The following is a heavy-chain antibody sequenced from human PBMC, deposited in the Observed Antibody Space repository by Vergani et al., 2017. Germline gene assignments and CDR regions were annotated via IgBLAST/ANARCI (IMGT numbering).Heavy chain of an antibody. D-gene: IGHD5-12*01. CDR2: IYYSGST. CDR3: ARGQWIFEK. CDR1: GASIRSSNYY. J-gene: IGHJ4*02. Sequence: QLQLQESGPGLVKPSATLSLTCSVSGASIRSSNYYWGWIRQPPGKGLEWIASIYYSGSTYYNPSLKSRVTISVDTSKNQFSLKLSSVTAADTAVYFCARGQWIFEKWGPGIDVTVSS. V-gene: IGHV4-39*01.